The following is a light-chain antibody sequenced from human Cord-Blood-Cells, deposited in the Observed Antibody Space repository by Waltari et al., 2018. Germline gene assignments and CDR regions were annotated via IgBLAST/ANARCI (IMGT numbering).Light chain of an antibody. CDR1: QSIRSY. V-gene: IGKV1-39*01. CDR2: AAS. CDR3: QQSYSTPIFT. J-gene: IGKJ3*01. Sequence: DIQMTQHPASLSAAIGDSVTIPCQASQSIRSYLNWHQQKPGKAPKLLSYAASSLQSGVPSRFSGSGSATDFTLTISSLQPEDFATYYFQQSYSTPIFTFGPGTKVDIK.